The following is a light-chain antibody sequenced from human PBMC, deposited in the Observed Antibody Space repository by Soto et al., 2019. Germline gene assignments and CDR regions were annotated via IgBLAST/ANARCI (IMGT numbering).Light chain of an antibody. CDR1: QSITNS. V-gene: IGKV1-39*01. CDR3: QQGHSMPFT. CDR2: AAS. Sequence: DIQMTQSPSSLSASVGDRVTITCRASQSITNSLNWYQHKPGKAPTLVVYAASSLQSGLPSRFSGSGSGTEFTLTISSLQPEDFAAYFCQQGHSMPFTFGPGTKVDIK. J-gene: IGKJ3*01.